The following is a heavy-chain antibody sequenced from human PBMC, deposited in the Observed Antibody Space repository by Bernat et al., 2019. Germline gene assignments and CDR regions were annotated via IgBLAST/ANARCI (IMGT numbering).Heavy chain of an antibody. Sequence: QVQLVESGGGLVKPGGSLRLSCAASGFTFSDYYMSWIRQAPGKGLEWVSYISSSSSYTNYADSVKGRFTISRDNAKNSLYLQMNSLRAEDTAVYYCAREGQQLVHSWYFDLWGRGTLVTVSS. V-gene: IGHV3-11*05. D-gene: IGHD6-13*01. CDR1: GFTFSDYY. J-gene: IGHJ2*01. CDR3: AREGQQLVHSWYFDL. CDR2: ISSSSSYT.